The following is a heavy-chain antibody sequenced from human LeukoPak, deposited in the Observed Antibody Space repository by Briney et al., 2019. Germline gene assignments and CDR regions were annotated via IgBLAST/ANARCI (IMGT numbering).Heavy chain of an antibody. CDR2: INSDGSWT. V-gene: IGHV3-74*01. Sequence: GGSLRLSCAASGNYWMHWVRQAPGKGLVWVSHINSDGSWTSYADSVKGRFTISRDNAKSTLYLQMNSLRAEDTAMYYCARDFKDVSPWGPGTLVTVSS. J-gene: IGHJ5*02. CDR3: ARDFKDVSP. CDR1: GNYW.